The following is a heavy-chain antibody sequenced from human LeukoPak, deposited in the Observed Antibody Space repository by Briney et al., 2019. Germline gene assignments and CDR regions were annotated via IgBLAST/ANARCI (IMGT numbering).Heavy chain of an antibody. CDR3: AITLLWFGELSD. V-gene: IGHV1-2*04. D-gene: IGHD3-10*01. Sequence: AASVTVSCKASGYTFTGYYMHWVRQAPGQGLEWMGWINPNSGGTNYAQKFQGWVTMTRDTSISTAYMELSRLRSDGTAVYYCAITLLWFGELSDWGQGTLVTVSS. CDR1: GYTFTGYY. J-gene: IGHJ4*02. CDR2: INPNSGGT.